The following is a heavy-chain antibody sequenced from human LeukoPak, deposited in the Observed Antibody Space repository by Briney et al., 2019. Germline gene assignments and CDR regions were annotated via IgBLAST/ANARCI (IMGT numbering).Heavy chain of an antibody. CDR2: ISSSGSTI. CDR3: ARGPSIAARYDAFDI. Sequence: GGSLRLSCAASGFTVSSNYMSWVRQAPGKGLEWVSYISSSGSTIYYADSVKGRFTISRDNAKNSLYLQMNSLRAEDTAVYYCARGPSIAARYDAFDIWGQGTMVTVSS. CDR1: GFTVSSNY. D-gene: IGHD6-6*01. J-gene: IGHJ3*02. V-gene: IGHV3-11*04.